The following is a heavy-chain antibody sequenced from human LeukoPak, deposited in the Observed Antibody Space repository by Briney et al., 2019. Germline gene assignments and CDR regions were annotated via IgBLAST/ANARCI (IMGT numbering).Heavy chain of an antibody. V-gene: IGHV3-21*01. Sequence: GGSLRLSCAASGFTFSSYSMNWVRQAPGKGLEWVSSISSSSSYIYYADSVKGRFTISRDNAKNSLYLQMNSLRAEDTAVYYCARDRYYCTNGVCSNPFDYWGQGTLVTVSS. CDR3: ARDRYYCTNGVCSNPFDY. J-gene: IGHJ4*02. CDR1: GFTFSSYS. CDR2: ISSSSSYI. D-gene: IGHD2-8*01.